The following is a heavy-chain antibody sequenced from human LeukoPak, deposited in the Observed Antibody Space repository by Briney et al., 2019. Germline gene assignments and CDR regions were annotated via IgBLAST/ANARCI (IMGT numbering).Heavy chain of an antibody. CDR1: GGSISSGDYY. CDR2: IYYSGST. J-gene: IGHJ3*02. CDR3: ARDEGELRGPDAFDI. V-gene: IGHV4-30-4*08. D-gene: IGHD1-7*01. Sequence: PSQTLSLTCTVSGGSISSGDYYWSWIRQPPGKGLEWIGYIYYSGSTYYNPSLKSRVTISVDRSKNQFSLKLSSVTAADTAVYYCARDEGELRGPDAFDIWGQGTMVTVSS.